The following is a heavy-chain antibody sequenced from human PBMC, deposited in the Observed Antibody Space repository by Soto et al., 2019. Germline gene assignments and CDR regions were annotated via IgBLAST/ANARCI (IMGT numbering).Heavy chain of an antibody. CDR3: ARVYRWLQFVSLYYYYGMDV. CDR2: INHSGST. CDR1: GGSFSGYY. Sequence: SETLSLTCAVYGGSFSGYYWSWIRQPPGKGLEWIGEINHSGSTNYNPSLKSRVTISVDTSKNQFSLKLSSVTAADTAVYYCARVYRWLQFVSLYYYYGMDVWGQGTTVTVSS. D-gene: IGHD5-12*01. J-gene: IGHJ6*02. V-gene: IGHV4-34*01.